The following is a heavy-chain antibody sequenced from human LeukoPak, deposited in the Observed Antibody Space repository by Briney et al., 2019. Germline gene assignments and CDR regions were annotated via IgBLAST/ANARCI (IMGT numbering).Heavy chain of an antibody. J-gene: IGHJ4*02. CDR2: ISHSGST. Sequence: SGTLSLTCAVYGGSFSDYFWSWIRQPPGKGLEWIGEISHSGSTTYNPSLRSRVTISGDTSKKQFSLKLSSVTAADTAVYYCVTYYYGSSAPKRNYWGQGILVTVSS. V-gene: IGHV4-34*01. D-gene: IGHD3-22*01. CDR3: VTYYYGSSAPKRNY. CDR1: GGSFSDYF.